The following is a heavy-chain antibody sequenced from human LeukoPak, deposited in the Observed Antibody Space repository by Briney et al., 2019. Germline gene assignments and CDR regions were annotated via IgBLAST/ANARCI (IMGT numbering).Heavy chain of an antibody. D-gene: IGHD2-15*01. V-gene: IGHV3-23*01. CDR3: AKERRAPSQGIFDY. Sequence: GGSLRLSCAASGFSFGDYAMSWVRQAPGKGLEWVSAISGSGGSTYYADSVKGRFTVSRDSSKNTLYLQMNSLRAEDTAVYYCAKERRAPSQGIFDYWGQGTLVTVSS. CDR2: ISGSGGST. J-gene: IGHJ4*02. CDR1: GFSFGDYA.